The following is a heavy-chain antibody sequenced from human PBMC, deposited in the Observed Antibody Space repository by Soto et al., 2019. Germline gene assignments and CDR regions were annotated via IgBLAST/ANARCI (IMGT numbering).Heavy chain of an antibody. CDR1: GGTFSSYT. Sequence: GASVKVSCKASGGTFSSYTISWVRQAPGQGLEWMGRIIPILGIANYAQKFQGRVTITADKSTSTAYMELSSLRSEDTAVYYCASSVSCSGGSCYSGWFDPWGQGTLVTVSS. V-gene: IGHV1-69*02. D-gene: IGHD2-15*01. CDR2: IIPILGIA. J-gene: IGHJ5*02. CDR3: ASSVSCSGGSCYSGWFDP.